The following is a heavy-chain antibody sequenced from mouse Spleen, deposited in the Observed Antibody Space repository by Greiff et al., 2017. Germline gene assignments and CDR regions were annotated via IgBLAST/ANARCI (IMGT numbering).Heavy chain of an antibody. V-gene: IGHV5-9-3*01. Sequence: EVKVVESGGGLVKPGGSLKLSCAASGFTFSSYAMSWVRQTPEKRLEWVATISSGGSYTYYPDSVKGRFTISRDNAKNTLYLQMSSLRSEDTAMYYCARHGTTVVATERYFDVWGAGTTVTVSS. CDR2: ISSGGSYT. CDR3: ARHGTTVVATERYFDV. J-gene: IGHJ1*01. D-gene: IGHD1-1*01. CDR1: GFTFSSYA.